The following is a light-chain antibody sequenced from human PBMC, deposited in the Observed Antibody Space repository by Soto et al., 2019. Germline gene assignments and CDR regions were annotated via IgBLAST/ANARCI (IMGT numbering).Light chain of an antibody. CDR2: EGS. CDR1: SSDVGSYNL. CDR3: NSYTSSSTRV. Sequence: QSALTQPASVSGSPGQSITISCTGTSSDVGSYNLVSWYQQHPGKAPKLMIYEGSKRPSGVSNRFSGSKSGNTASLTISGLQAEDEADYYCNSYTSSSTRVFGGGTKLTVL. V-gene: IGLV2-14*02. J-gene: IGLJ3*02.